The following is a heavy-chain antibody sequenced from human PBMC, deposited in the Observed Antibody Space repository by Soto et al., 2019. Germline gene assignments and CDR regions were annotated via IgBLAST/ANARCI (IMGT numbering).Heavy chain of an antibody. Sequence: QITLKESGPSPVKPTQTLTVTCTFSGFSLSNSGVGVAWIRQPPGKALEWLALIYGDNDKRYSPSLKTRLTLTKDTSKNLVVLNITNMDPVHTATYYCAHCTLHDYGDYDPGTSHVFDSWGQGTLVTVSS. D-gene: IGHD4-17*01. V-gene: IGHV2-5*02. CDR2: IYGDNDK. CDR3: AHCTLHDYGDYDPGTSHVFDS. J-gene: IGHJ4*02. CDR1: GFSLSNSGVG.